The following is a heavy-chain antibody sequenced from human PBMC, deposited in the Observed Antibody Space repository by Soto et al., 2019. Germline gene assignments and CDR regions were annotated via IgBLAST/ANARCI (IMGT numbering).Heavy chain of an antibody. V-gene: IGHV1-69*08. CDR2: IIPILGIA. CDR1: GGTFSSYT. CDR3: AREKGSSSSHDAFDI. J-gene: IGHJ3*02. Sequence: QVQLVQSGAEVKKPGSSVKVSCKASGGTFSSYTISWVRQAPGQGLEWMGRIIPILGIANYAQKFQGRVTITADKSMSTAYMELSSLRSEDTAVYYCAREKGSSSSHDAFDIWGQGTMVTVSS. D-gene: IGHD6-6*01.